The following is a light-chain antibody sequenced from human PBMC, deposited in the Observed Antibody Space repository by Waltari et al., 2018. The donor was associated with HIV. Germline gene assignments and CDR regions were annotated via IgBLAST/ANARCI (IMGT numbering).Light chain of an antibody. J-gene: IGLJ2*01. Sequence: QSVLTQPSSVSATPGQRVTISCSGSGSNIGTTTVSWYQLPPETAPKLFIFGDGQPPSGAPDRFSVSKSGTSASLTISGLQSEDEAAYFCAAWDDSLNGQVVFGGGTLLTVL. CDR2: GDG. CDR1: GSNIGTTT. V-gene: IGLV1-44*01. CDR3: AAWDDSLNGQVV.